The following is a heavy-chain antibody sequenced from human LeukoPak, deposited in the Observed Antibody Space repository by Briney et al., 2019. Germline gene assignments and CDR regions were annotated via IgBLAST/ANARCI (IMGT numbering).Heavy chain of an antibody. V-gene: IGHV3-30-3*01. Sequence: GRSLRLSCAASGFTFSSYAMHWVRQAPGKGLEWVAVISYDGSNKYYADSVKGRFTISRDNSKNTLYLQMNSLRAEDTAVYYCAKGSGIAVFRFDPWGQGTLVTVSS. D-gene: IGHD6-19*01. CDR2: ISYDGSNK. J-gene: IGHJ5*02. CDR1: GFTFSSYA. CDR3: AKGSGIAVFRFDP.